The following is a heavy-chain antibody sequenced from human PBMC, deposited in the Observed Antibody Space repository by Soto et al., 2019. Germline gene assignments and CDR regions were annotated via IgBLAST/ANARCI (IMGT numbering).Heavy chain of an antibody. CDR3: AREGGGGGDLSSGGY. Sequence: QVPLVQSGAEVKKPGASVKVSCKASGYTFTSYGISWVRQAPGQGLEWMGWISAYNGNTNYAQKLQGRVTMTTDTSTSTAYREVRSLRSDDTAVYYWAREGGGGGDLSSGGYWGQGTLVPVSS. J-gene: IGHJ4*02. CDR2: ISAYNGNT. CDR1: GYTFTSYG. V-gene: IGHV1-18*01. D-gene: IGHD2-21*02.